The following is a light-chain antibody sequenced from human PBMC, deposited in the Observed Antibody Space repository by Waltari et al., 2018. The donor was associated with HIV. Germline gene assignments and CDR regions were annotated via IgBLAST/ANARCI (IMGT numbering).Light chain of an antibody. V-gene: IGLV4-69*01. CDR2: LHSDGSH. CDR3: QTWGSDIVI. J-gene: IGLJ2*01. Sequence: QAVLTQAPSDSASLGPSVTFTLTLTRGHSSYDTASQHQPPGKGPRYLMKLHSDGSHNRGDGIPDRFSGSSSGAERHLIISSLHSDDEADYYCQTWGSDIVIFGGGTKLTVL. CDR1: RGHSSYD.